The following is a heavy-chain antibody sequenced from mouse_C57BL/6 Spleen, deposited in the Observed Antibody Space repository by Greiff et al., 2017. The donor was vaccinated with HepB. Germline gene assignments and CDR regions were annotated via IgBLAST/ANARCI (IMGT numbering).Heavy chain of an antibody. Sequence: VKLQESGPGLVQPSQSLSITCTVSGFSLTSYGVHWVRQSPGKGLEWLGVIWSGGSTDYNAAFISRLSISKDNSKSQVFFKMNSLQADDTAIYYCARKEELLRYYAMDYWGQGTSVTVSS. CDR3: ARKEELLRYYAMDY. D-gene: IGHD1-1*01. CDR1: GFSLTSYG. V-gene: IGHV2-2*01. CDR2: IWSGGST. J-gene: IGHJ4*01.